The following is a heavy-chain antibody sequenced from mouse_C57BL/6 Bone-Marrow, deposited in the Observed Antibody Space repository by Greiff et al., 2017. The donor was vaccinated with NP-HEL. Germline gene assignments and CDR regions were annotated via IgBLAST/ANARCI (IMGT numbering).Heavy chain of an antibody. Sequence: EVKLQQSGPELVKPGASVKISCKASGYTFTDYYMNWVKQSHGKSLEWIGDINPNNGGTSYNQKFKGKATLTVDKSSSTAYMELRSLTSEDSALYYCARSGSYYAMDYWGQGTSVTVSS. CDR3: ARSGSYYAMDY. CDR1: GYTFTDYY. CDR2: INPNNGGT. D-gene: IGHD3-1*01. J-gene: IGHJ4*01. V-gene: IGHV1-26*01.